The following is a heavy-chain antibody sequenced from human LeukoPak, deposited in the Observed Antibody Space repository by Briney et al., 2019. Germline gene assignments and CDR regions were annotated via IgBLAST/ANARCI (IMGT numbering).Heavy chain of an antibody. V-gene: IGHV3-23*01. J-gene: IGHJ4*02. Sequence: PGGSLRLSCAASGFTFSSYAMSWVRQAPGKGLEWVSAISGGGGSTYYADSVKGRFTISRGNSKNTLYLQMNSLRAEDTAVYYCAKGGGSAWELLALDYWGQGTLVTVSP. D-gene: IGHD1-26*01. CDR2: ISGGGGST. CDR1: GFTFSSYA. CDR3: AKGGGSAWELLALDY.